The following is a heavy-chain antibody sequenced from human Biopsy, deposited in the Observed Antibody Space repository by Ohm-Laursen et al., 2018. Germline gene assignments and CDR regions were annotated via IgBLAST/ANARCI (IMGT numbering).Heavy chain of an antibody. CDR3: ARDVVGRGASFFDF. CDR1: VYTFGNYG. D-gene: IGHD1-26*01. Sequence: ASVKVSCKASVYTFGNYGISWVRQAPGQGLERMGWISVYNGNTDYPHKFQGRVTLTTDTSTSTAYMELRSLTSDDTAIYYCARDVVGRGASFFDFWGQGTSVTVSS. V-gene: IGHV1-18*01. J-gene: IGHJ4*02. CDR2: ISVYNGNT.